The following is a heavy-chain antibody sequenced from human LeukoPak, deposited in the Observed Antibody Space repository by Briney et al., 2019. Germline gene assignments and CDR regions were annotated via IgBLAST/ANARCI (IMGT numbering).Heavy chain of an antibody. J-gene: IGHJ4*02. CDR3: ATGERMVRGDGVDY. Sequence: PGGSLRLSCAASGFTFDDYAMHWVRQAPGKGLEWVSGISWNSGSIGYADSVKGRFTISRDNAKNSLYLQMNSLRAEDTALYYCATGERMVRGDGVDYWGQGTLVTVSS. CDR1: GFTFDDYA. D-gene: IGHD3-10*01. CDR2: ISWNSGSI. V-gene: IGHV3-9*01.